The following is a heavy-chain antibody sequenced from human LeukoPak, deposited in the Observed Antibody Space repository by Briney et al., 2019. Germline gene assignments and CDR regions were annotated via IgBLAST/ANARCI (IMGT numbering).Heavy chain of an antibody. V-gene: IGHV4-59*01. CDR2: IYYSGST. CDR1: GGSISSYY. D-gene: IGHD3-10*01. Sequence: SETLSLTCTVSGGSISSYYWSWIRQPPGKGLEWIGYIYYSGSTNYNPSLKSRVTISVDTSKNQFSLKLSSVTAADTAVYYCARERYYGSGSYYNEHAFDIWGQGTMVTVSS. CDR3: ARERYYGSGSYYNEHAFDI. J-gene: IGHJ3*02.